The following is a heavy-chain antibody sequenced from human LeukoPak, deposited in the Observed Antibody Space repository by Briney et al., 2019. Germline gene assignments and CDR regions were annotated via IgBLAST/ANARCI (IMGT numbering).Heavy chain of an antibody. CDR2: IYSGGST. V-gene: IGHV3-66*01. Sequence: GGSLRLSCAASGFTVSSNYMSWVRQAPGKGLEWVSVIYSGGSTCYADSVKGRFTISRDNSKNTLYLQMNSLRAEDTAVYYCASAYGSGKFDYWGQGTLVTVSS. D-gene: IGHD3-10*01. CDR1: GFTVSSNY. J-gene: IGHJ4*02. CDR3: ASAYGSGKFDY.